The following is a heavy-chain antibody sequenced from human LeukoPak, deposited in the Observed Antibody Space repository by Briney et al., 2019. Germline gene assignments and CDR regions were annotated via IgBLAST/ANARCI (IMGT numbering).Heavy chain of an antibody. J-gene: IGHJ4*02. D-gene: IGHD3-10*01. CDR2: IYHSGST. V-gene: IGHV4-4*02. Sequence: SETLSLTCAVSGGSISSSNWWSWVRQPPGKGLEWIGEIYHSGSTNYNPSLKSRVTISVDKSKNQFSLKLSSVTAADTAVYYCARASFKYGSGSYFDYWGQGTQVTVSS. CDR1: GGSISSSNW. CDR3: ARASFKYGSGSYFDY.